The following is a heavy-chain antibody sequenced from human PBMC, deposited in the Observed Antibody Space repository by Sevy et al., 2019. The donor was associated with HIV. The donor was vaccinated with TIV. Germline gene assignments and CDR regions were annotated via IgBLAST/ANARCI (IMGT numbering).Heavy chain of an antibody. Sequence: SETLSLTCTVSGGSISSSSFYWGWIRQPPGKGLEWIGSNHYSGSTYNNPSLKSRVTISVDMSKNQFSLKLTSVTAADTSIYYCARLFLGGDVQDYWGQGTLVTVSS. D-gene: IGHD3-16*01. J-gene: IGHJ4*02. CDR1: GGSISSSSFY. CDR2: NHYSGST. CDR3: ARLFLGGDVQDY. V-gene: IGHV4-39*01.